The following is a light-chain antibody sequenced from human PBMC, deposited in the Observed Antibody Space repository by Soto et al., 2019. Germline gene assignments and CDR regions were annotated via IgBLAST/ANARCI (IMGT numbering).Light chain of an antibody. CDR1: QSVGSSY. CDR3: QQYDSSPRT. CDR2: DAS. J-gene: IGKJ1*01. Sequence: ETVLTQSPVTLSLSPGERATLSCRASQSVGSSYLVWYRQKPGQAPRLLIYDASSRATGIPDRFSGSGSGTDFTLNISRLEPEDVAVYYCQQYDSSPRTFGQGTKVDIK. V-gene: IGKV3-20*01.